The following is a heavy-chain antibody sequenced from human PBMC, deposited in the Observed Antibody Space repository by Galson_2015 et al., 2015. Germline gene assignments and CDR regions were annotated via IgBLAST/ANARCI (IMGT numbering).Heavy chain of an antibody. CDR1: GGTFSSYA. Sequence: SVKVSCKASGGTFSSYAISWVRQAPGQGLEWMGGIIPIFGTANYAQKFQGRVTITADESTSTTYMELSSLRSEDTAVYYCARDRAASSGWDRTLRYYYGMDAWGQGTTVTVPS. D-gene: IGHD6-19*01. CDR2: IIPIFGTA. J-gene: IGHJ6*02. V-gene: IGHV1-69*13. CDR3: ARDRAASSGWDRTLRYYYGMDA.